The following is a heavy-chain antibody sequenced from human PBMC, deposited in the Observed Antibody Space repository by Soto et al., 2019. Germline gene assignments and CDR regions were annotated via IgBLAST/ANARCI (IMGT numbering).Heavy chain of an antibody. V-gene: IGHV1-69*02. CDR1: GGSFNSYI. J-gene: IGHJ4*02. D-gene: IGHD6-13*01. CDR2: IIPFGNIA. Sequence: QVQLVQSGAEVKKPGSSVKVSCKASGGSFNSYIFNWVRQAPGQGLEWMGRIIPFGNIANYAQAFQDRVTXXXXXXXXXXXXXXXXXXXXXXXXXXXXXXXXXXNAAIGMAYWGQGTPVTVSS. CDR3: XXXXXXXNAAIGMAY.